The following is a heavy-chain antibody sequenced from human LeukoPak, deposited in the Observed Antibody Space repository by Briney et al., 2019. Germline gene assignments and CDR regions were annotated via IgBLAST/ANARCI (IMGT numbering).Heavy chain of an antibody. CDR3: ARGLEWGDGFDI. CDR2: VYISGST. J-gene: IGHJ3*02. V-gene: IGHV4-61*02. CDR1: GGSISSGSYY. D-gene: IGHD3-3*01. Sequence: SEALSLTCTVSGGSISSGSYYWTWIRQPAGKGLEWIGRVYISGSTNYNPSLKSRVTISVDTSKNHFSLKLSSVTAADTAVYYCARGLEWGDGFDIWGQGTMVTVSP.